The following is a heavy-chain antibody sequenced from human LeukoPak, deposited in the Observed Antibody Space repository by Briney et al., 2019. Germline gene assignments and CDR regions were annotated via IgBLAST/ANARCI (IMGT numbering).Heavy chain of an antibody. J-gene: IGHJ4*02. CDR1: GGTFISYA. CDR3: ARGSGTRKAFFDY. CDR2: IIPIFGTA. Sequence: GASVKVSCKASGGTFISYAISWVRQAPGQGLEWMGGIIPIFGTANYAQKFQGRVTITADESTSTAYMELSSLRSEDTAVYYCARGSGTRKAFFDYWGQGTLVSVSS. D-gene: IGHD1-1*01. V-gene: IGHV1-69*01.